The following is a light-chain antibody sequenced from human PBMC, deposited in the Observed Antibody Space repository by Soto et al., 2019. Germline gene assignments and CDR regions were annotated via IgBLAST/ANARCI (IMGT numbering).Light chain of an antibody. Sequence: EIVLTQSPATLSLSPGERATLSCRASQSVSSYLAWYQQKPGQAPRLLIYDASNRATGIPARFSGSGSGTDFTLTISSLVPEDFAVYYCQQRSSWPPTFGQGTK. CDR3: QQRSSWPPT. J-gene: IGKJ1*01. V-gene: IGKV3-11*01. CDR2: DAS. CDR1: QSVSSY.